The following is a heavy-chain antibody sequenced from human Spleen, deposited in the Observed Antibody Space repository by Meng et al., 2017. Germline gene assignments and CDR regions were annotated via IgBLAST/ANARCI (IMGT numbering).Heavy chain of an antibody. CDR1: GGSISSSGYY. CDR3: ARIDVSQSHDYFDY. CDR2: IYYSGST. J-gene: IGHJ4*02. Sequence: QLQLQEPGPGRVKPSETLSHTVTVAGGSISSSGYYWGWIRQPPGKGLEWIGSIYYSGSTYYNPSLKSRVTISVDTSKTQFSLKLSSVTTADTAVYYCARIDVSQSHDYFDYWGPGTLVTVSS. V-gene: IGHV4-39*01.